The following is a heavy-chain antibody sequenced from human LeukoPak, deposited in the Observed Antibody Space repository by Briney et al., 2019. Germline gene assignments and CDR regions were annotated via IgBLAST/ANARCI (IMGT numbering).Heavy chain of an antibody. Sequence: SETLSLTCTVSGGSISSYYWNWIRQPPGKGLEWIGYIYYSGSTNYNPSLKSRVTISVDTSKNQFSLKLSSVTAADTAVDYCAGRRLRRDGYNFSAFDIVFQVTMVTV. D-gene: IGHD5-24*01. J-gene: IGHJ3*02. CDR2: IYYSGST. CDR3: AGRRLRRDGYNFSAFDI. CDR1: GGSISSYY. V-gene: IGHV4-59*01.